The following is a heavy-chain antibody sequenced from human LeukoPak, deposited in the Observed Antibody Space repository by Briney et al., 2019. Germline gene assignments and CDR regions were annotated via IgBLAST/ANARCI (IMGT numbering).Heavy chain of an antibody. V-gene: IGHV5-51*01. J-gene: IGHJ5*02. Sequence: GESLKISCKGSGYSFTSCWIGWVRQMPGKGLEWMGIIYPGDSDTRYSPSFQGQVTISADKSISTAYLQWSSLKASDTAMYYCARQGGGSGSSVKYNWFDPWGQGTLVTVSS. CDR3: ARQGGGSGSSVKYNWFDP. CDR2: IYPGDSDT. CDR1: GYSFTSCW. D-gene: IGHD3-10*01.